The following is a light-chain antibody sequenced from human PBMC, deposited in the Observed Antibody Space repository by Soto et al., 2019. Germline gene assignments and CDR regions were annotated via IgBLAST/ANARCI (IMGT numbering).Light chain of an antibody. J-gene: IGKJ4*01. CDR1: QSIRND. CDR2: AAS. V-gene: IGKV1-17*01. Sequence: DIQMTQSPSSVFASVGDRVTLNCSARQSIRNDLGWYHQKQGKATKRLIYAASSLQSGVPPRFSGSASGTELTITNSGLQPEDSETYYCLQHNSYPLTFGGGTKVDIK. CDR3: LQHNSYPLT.